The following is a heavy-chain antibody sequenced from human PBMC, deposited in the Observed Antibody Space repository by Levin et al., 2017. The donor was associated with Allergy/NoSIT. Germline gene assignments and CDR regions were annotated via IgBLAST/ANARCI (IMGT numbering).Heavy chain of an antibody. D-gene: IGHD4/OR15-4a*01. J-gene: IGHJ3*01. CDR3: ARSAGCDTFND. Sequence: GGSLRLSCAASGFSFKNYEMDWVRQAPGKGLEWVAYISGPGDTIYYAESVKGRFTISRDNAKNSLYLKMSSLRVEDTGVYYCARSAGCDTFNDWCQGTMVTMSS. CDR2: ISGPGDTI. CDR1: GFSFKNYE. V-gene: IGHV3-48*03.